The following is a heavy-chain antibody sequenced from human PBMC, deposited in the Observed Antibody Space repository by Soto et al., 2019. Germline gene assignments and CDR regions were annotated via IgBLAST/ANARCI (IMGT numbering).Heavy chain of an antibody. J-gene: IGHJ4*02. D-gene: IGHD1-26*01. V-gene: IGHV4-31*03. CDR2: IYYSGST. Sequence: QVQLQESGPGLVKPSQTLSLTCTVSGVSISSGGYYWSWIRQHPGKGLEGIGYIYYSGSTYYNPSLKSRVTISVDTSKNQFSLKLSSVTAADTAVDYCAIGSRYSGSYAKSVDYWGQGTLVTVSS. CDR1: GVSISSGGYY. CDR3: AIGSRYSGSYAKSVDY.